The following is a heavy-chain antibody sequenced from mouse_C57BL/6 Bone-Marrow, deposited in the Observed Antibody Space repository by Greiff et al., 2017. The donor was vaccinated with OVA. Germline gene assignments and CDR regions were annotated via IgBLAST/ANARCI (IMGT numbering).Heavy chain of an antibody. J-gene: IGHJ2*01. Sequence: QVQLQQPGAELVKPGASVKLSCKASGYTFTSYWMQWVKQRPGQGFEWIGEIDPFDSYTTYNQKFKGKATLTVDTSSSTAYMQLSSLTSEDSAVYYCARTRVDYWGQGTTLTVSS. CDR3: ARTRVDY. CDR2: IDPFDSYT. CDR1: GYTFTSYW. V-gene: IGHV1-50*01.